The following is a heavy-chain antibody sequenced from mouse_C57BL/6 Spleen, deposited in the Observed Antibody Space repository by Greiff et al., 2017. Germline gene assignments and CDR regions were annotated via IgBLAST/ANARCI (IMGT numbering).Heavy chain of an antibody. J-gene: IGHJ1*03. D-gene: IGHD1-1*01. V-gene: IGHV5-15*01. Sequence: EVMLVESGGGLVQPGGSLKLSCAASGFTFSDYGMAWVRQAPRKGPEWVAFISNLAYSIYYADTVTGRFTISRENAKNTLYLEMSSLRSEDTAMYYCARTVVSYWYFDVWGTGTTVTVSS. CDR3: ARTVVSYWYFDV. CDR2: ISNLAYSI. CDR1: GFTFSDYG.